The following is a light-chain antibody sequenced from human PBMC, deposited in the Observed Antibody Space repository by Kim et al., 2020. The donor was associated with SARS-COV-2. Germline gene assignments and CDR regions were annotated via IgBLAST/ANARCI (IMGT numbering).Light chain of an antibody. CDR2: TAS. Sequence: GSPGERATLSCRASQSVRSNLAWYQQKPGQAPRLLIYTASNRATGIPARFSGSGSGTEFTLTISSLQSEDFAVYYCQQYDNWPLTFGGGTKVDIK. V-gene: IGKV3-15*01. CDR3: QQYDNWPLT. CDR1: QSVRSN. J-gene: IGKJ4*01.